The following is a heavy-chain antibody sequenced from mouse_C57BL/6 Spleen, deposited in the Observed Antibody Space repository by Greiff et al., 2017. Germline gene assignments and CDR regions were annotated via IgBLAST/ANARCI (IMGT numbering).Heavy chain of an antibody. Sequence: VQLQQPGAELVMPGASVKLSCKASGYTFTSYWMHWVKQRPGQGLEWIGEIDPSDSYTNYNQKFKGKSTLTVDKSSSTAYMQLSRLTSEDSAVYYCARRGYGYDDGMDYWGQGTSVTVSS. D-gene: IGHD2-2*01. CDR3: ARRGYGYDDGMDY. V-gene: IGHV1-69*01. CDR1: GYTFTSYW. J-gene: IGHJ4*01. CDR2: IDPSDSYT.